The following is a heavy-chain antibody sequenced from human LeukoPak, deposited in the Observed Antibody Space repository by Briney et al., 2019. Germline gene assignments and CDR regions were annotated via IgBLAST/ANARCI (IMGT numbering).Heavy chain of an antibody. CDR2: LYSDGNT. CDR1: GFTVITNG. Sequence: GGSLRRSCAASGFTVITNGMTWVRQAPGKGLEWGSVLYSDGNTKYADSVQGRFTISRDNSKNTLYLEMNSLSPDDTAVYYCARGVEPLAANTLAYWGQGSLVTVSS. V-gene: IGHV3-53*01. CDR3: ARGVEPLAANTLAY. J-gene: IGHJ4*02. D-gene: IGHD1-14*01.